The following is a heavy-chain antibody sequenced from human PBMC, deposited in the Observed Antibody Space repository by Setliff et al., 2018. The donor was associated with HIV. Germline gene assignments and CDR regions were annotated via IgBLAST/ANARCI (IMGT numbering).Heavy chain of an antibody. D-gene: IGHD2-2*01. Sequence: SETLSLTCTVSGDSITGRWLSWIRQPPGKGLEWTGNIYHNGFANYNPSLKSRLTISVDTSKNQVSLTLSSATPADTAVYYCARHICGTTACYAVDVWGPGTMVTVSS. CDR3: ARHICGTTACYAVDV. V-gene: IGHV4-59*11. J-gene: IGHJ3*01. CDR2: IYHNGFA. CDR1: GDSITGRW.